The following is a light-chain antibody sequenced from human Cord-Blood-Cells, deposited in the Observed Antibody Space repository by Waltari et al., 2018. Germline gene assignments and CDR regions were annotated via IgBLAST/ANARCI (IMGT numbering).Light chain of an antibody. CDR2: AAS. V-gene: IGKV1-9*01. Sequence: QLTQSTSSLSASVGGRVTITSRGSQGINSYLAWYKQKPGQAPKLLIYAASPLQSVVPSRFSGSGSGTDFTLTISSLQPEDFATYYCQQLNSYPPSLTFGGGTKVEIK. J-gene: IGKJ4*01. CDR1: QGINSY. CDR3: QQLNSYPPSLT.